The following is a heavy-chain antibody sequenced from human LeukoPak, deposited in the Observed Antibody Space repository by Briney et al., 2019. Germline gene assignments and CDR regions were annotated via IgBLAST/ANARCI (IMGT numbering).Heavy chain of an antibody. CDR3: ARGGWNKFDY. Sequence: PSETLSLTCTVSGGSISSYYWSWIRQPAGKGLEWIGFIFYSGTTNYNPSLKSRVTISVDTSKNHYSLKLSSVTAADTAVYYCARGGWNKFDYWGQGTLVTVSS. CDR1: GGSISSYY. J-gene: IGHJ4*02. CDR2: IFYSGTT. V-gene: IGHV4-59*01. D-gene: IGHD3-22*01.